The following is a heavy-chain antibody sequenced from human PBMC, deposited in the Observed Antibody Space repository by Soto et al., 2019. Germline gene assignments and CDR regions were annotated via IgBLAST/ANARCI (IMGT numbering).Heavy chain of an antibody. D-gene: IGHD6-25*01. Sequence: QVQLAESGGDVVQPGRSLRLSCVASGFTFSLHTMHWVRQAPGKGLEWVAVVSYDGTNKYSADSVKGRFTISRDNSKNTLYLQLSSLRPDDTAVYFCARDSGCETLGYFNFWGQGTLVTVS. CDR2: VSYDGTNK. CDR1: GFTFSLHT. J-gene: IGHJ4*02. CDR3: ARDSGCETLGYFNF. V-gene: IGHV3-30-3*01.